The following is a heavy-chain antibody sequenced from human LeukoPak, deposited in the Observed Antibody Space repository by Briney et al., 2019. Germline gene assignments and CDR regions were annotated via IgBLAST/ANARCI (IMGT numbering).Heavy chain of an antibody. CDR1: GFTFSSYA. J-gene: IGHJ4*02. D-gene: IGHD1-26*01. CDR2: ISSSGSTI. V-gene: IGHV3-48*03. Sequence: PGGSLRLSCAASGFTFSSYAMSWVRQAPGKGLEWVSYISSSGSTIYYADSVKGRFTISRDNSKNSLYLQMNSLRAEDTATYYCARGSAEEWDLLRPFDYWGQGTLVTVSS. CDR3: ARGSAEEWDLLRPFDY.